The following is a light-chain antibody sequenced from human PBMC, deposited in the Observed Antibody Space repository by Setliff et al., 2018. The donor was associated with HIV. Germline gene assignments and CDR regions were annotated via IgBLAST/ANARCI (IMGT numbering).Light chain of an antibody. CDR3: CSFTNGGSYV. Sequence: QSVLTQPAAVSGSPGQTITISCSGTDRDIGNNNHVSWYQQHPGKAPRLVISDVSNRPSGVSDRFSGSKSGNTASLTISKLQPEDEGDYFCCSFTNGGSYVFGRGTKVTVL. CDR1: DRDIGNNNH. J-gene: IGLJ1*01. CDR2: DVS. V-gene: IGLV2-14*03.